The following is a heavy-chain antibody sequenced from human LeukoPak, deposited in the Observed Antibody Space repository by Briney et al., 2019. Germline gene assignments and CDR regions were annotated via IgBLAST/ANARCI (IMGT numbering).Heavy chain of an antibody. J-gene: IGHJ5*02. D-gene: IGHD3-3*01. CDR3: ARNDFWSGYYPFDP. CDR1: GGSISSYY. CDR2: IYYSGST. Sequence: PSETLSLTCTVSGGSISSYYWSWIRQPPGKGLEWIGYIYYSGSTNYNPSLKSRVTISVDTSKNQFSLKLSSVTAADTAVYYCARNDFWSGYYPFDPWGQGTLVTVSS. V-gene: IGHV4-59*01.